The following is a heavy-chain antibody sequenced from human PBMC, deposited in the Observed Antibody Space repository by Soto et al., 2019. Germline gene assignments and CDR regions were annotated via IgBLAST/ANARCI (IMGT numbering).Heavy chain of an antibody. CDR1: GYSFTSYW. D-gene: IGHD6-13*01. V-gene: IGHV5-10-1*01. CDR3: ARLQAADGDNDITLDY. CDR2: IDPSDSYT. J-gene: IGHJ4*02. Sequence: EVQLVQSGAEVKKPGESLRISCKGSGYSFTSYWISWVRQMPGKGLEWMGRIDPSDSYTNYSPSFQGHVTISADKSISPAYLQWSSLNASDTAMYYCARLQAADGDNDITLDYWGEGALVTISS.